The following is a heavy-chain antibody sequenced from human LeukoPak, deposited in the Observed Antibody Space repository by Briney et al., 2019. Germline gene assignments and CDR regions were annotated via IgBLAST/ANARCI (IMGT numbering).Heavy chain of an antibody. CDR1: GYTFTGYY. J-gene: IGHJ5*02. CDR3: AREGYCSSTSCYRVRNWFDP. V-gene: IGHV1-2*02. D-gene: IGHD2-2*02. Sequence: GASVKVSCKASGYTFTGYYMHWVRQAPGQGLEWMGWINPNSGGTNYAQKFQGRVTTTRDTSISTAYMELSRLRSDDTAVYYCAREGYCSSTSCYRVRNWFDPWGQGTLVTVSS. CDR2: INPNSGGT.